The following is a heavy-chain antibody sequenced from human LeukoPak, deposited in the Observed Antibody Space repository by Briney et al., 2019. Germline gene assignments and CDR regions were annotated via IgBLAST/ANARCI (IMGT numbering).Heavy chain of an antibody. Sequence: AASVKVSCKASGYTFTTSGISWVRQAPGQGLEWMGWINTLNGNTNYPQKLQGRVTMTTVTSTSTAYMELRSLRSDDTAVYYCAKDREGPYYFGMDVWGQGTTVTVSS. V-gene: IGHV1-18*01. D-gene: IGHD1-26*01. CDR2: INTLNGNT. J-gene: IGHJ6*02. CDR3: AKDREGPYYFGMDV. CDR1: GYTFTTSG.